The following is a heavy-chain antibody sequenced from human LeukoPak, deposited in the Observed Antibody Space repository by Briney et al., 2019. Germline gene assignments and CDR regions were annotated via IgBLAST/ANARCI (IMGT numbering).Heavy chain of an antibody. J-gene: IGHJ4*02. CDR3: ARRDGSGSSGTFDY. Sequence: PSQTLSLTCTVSGASLSSGSYYWSWIRQPAGKGLEWIGRIYPSGSTDYNPSLKSRVTISIDTSKNQFSLKLSSVTAADTAVYYYARRDGSGSSGTFDYWGQGTLVTVSS. V-gene: IGHV4-61*02. CDR2: IYPSGST. D-gene: IGHD3-10*01. CDR1: GASLSSGSYY.